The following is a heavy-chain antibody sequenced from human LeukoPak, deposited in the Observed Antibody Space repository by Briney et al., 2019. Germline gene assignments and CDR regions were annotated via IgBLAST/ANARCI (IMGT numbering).Heavy chain of an antibody. V-gene: IGHV1-69*05. CDR1: GGTFSSYA. D-gene: IGHD2-2*01. Sequence: SVKVSCKASGGTFSSYAISWVRQAPGQGLEWMGGIIPIFGTANYAQKFQGRVTITTDESTSTAYMELSSLRSEDTAVYYCAKGCTSASCYRTFDFWGQGTLVTVSS. CDR3: AKGCTSASCYRTFDF. CDR2: IIPIFGTA. J-gene: IGHJ4*02.